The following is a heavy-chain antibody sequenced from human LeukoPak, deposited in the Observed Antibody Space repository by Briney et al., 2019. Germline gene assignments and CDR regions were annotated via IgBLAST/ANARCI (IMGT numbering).Heavy chain of an antibody. J-gene: IGHJ1*01. Sequence: SETLSLTCTVSGGSISSYYWSWIRQPPGKGLEWIGYIYYSGSTNYNPSLKSRVTISVDTSKNQFSLKLSSVTAADTAVYYCAREGSYSGYFQHWGQGTLVTVSS. CDR1: GGSISSYY. V-gene: IGHV4-59*01. CDR3: AREGSYSGYFQH. D-gene: IGHD1-26*01. CDR2: IYYSGST.